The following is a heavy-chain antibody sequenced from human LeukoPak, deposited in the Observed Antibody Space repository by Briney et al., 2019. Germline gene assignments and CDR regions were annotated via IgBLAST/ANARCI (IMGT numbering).Heavy chain of an antibody. D-gene: IGHD5-12*01. CDR3: AIMDIVANLDAFDI. Sequence: SETLSLTCTVSGGSISSYYWSWIRQPPGKGLEWIGYIYYSGSTNYNPSLKSRVTISVDTSKNQFSLKLSSVTAADTAVHYCAIMDIVANLDAFDIWGQGTMVTVSS. V-gene: IGHV4-59*01. CDR1: GGSISSYY. CDR2: IYYSGST. J-gene: IGHJ3*02.